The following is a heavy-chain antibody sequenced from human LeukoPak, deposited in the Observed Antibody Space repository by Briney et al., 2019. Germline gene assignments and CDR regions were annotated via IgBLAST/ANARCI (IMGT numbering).Heavy chain of an antibody. Sequence: SETISLTCAVYGGTFSGYYWSWIRQPPGKGLEWIGEINHSGSTNYNPSLKSRVTISVDTSKNQFSLKLSSVTAADTAVYYCAGHHPRNTVDFWGQGTLVTVSS. CDR3: AGHHPRNTVDF. CDR2: INHSGST. D-gene: IGHD2/OR15-2a*01. V-gene: IGHV4-34*08. J-gene: IGHJ4*02. CDR1: GGTFSGYY.